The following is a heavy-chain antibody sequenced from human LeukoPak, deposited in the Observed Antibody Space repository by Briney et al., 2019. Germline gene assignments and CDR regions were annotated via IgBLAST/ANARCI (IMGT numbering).Heavy chain of an antibody. V-gene: IGHV3-30*04. D-gene: IGHD3-10*01. CDR2: ISNDGNNK. Sequence: GGSLRPSCAASGFSFNSYPMHWVRQAPGKGLEWVAVISNDGNNKYYADSVKGRFTISRGNSNNTLSLQMNGLRVEDTAVYYCARPDDSESFYRANHYWGRGTLVTVS. CDR1: GFSFNSYP. J-gene: IGHJ4*02. CDR3: ARPDDSESFYRANHY.